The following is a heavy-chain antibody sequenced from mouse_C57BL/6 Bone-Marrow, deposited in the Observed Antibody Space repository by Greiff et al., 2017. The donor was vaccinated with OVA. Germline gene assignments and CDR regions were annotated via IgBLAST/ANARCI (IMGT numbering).Heavy chain of an antibody. Sequence: VQLKQSGAELVKPGASVKLSCTASGFNIKDYYMHWVKQRTEQGLEWIGRIDPEDGETKYAPKFQGKATITADTSSNTAYLQLSSLTSEDTAVYYCARSVITTVVAPNYFDYWGQGTTLTVSS. D-gene: IGHD1-1*01. V-gene: IGHV14-2*01. J-gene: IGHJ2*01. CDR3: ARSVITTVVAPNYFDY. CDR2: IDPEDGET. CDR1: GFNIKDYY.